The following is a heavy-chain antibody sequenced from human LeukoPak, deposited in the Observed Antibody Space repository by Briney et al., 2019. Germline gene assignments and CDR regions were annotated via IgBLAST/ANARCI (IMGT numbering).Heavy chain of an antibody. D-gene: IGHD3-3*01. CDR1: GFTFSSYG. V-gene: IGHV3-30*02. Sequence: SGGSLRLSCAASGFTFSSYGMHWVRQAPGKGLEWVAFIRYDGSNKYYADSVKGRFTISRDNSKNTLYLQMNSLRAEDTAVYYCARALRFLDGWFDPWGQGTLVTVSS. CDR2: IRYDGSNK. J-gene: IGHJ5*02. CDR3: ARALRFLDGWFDP.